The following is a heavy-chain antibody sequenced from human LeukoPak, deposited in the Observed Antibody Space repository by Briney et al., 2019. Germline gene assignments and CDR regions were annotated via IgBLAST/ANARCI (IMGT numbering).Heavy chain of an antibody. CDR1: GFTFSSYW. D-gene: IGHD2-2*01. CDR3: ARAVVPAATHYFDY. J-gene: IGHJ4*02. V-gene: IGHV3-74*01. CDR2: INSDGSST. Sequence: GGSLRLSCAASGFTFSSYWMHWVRQAPGKGLVWVSRINSDGSSTSYAASVKGRFTISRDNAKNTLYLQMNSLRAEDTAVYYCARAVVPAATHYFDYWGQGTLVTVSS.